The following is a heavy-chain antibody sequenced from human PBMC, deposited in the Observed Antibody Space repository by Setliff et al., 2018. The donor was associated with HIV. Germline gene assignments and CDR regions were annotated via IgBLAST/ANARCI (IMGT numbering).Heavy chain of an antibody. CDR3: VRGKRGYSYGYCFDY. CDR1: GGSISSSRYY. CDR2: IYHSGST. J-gene: IGHJ4*02. Sequence: PSETLSLTCTVSGGSISSSRYYWGWIRQPPGKGLEWIASIYHSGSTYYNPSLKSRVTISVDTSKNQFSLKLSSVTAADTAVYYCVRGKRGYSYGYCFDYWGQGALVTVSS. V-gene: IGHV4-39*07. D-gene: IGHD5-18*01.